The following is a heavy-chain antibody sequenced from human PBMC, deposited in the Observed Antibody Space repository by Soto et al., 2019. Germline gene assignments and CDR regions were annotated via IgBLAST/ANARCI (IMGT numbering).Heavy chain of an antibody. CDR2: ISGSGGST. V-gene: IGHV3-23*01. J-gene: IGHJ4*02. CDR3: AKVGAVLLWFGELVRAQDHDDY. Sequence: GGSLRLSCAASGFTFSSYAMSWVRQAPGKGLEWVSAISGSGGSTYYADSVKGRFTISRDNSKNTLYLQMNSLRAEDTAVYYCAKVGAVLLWFGELVRAQDHDDYWGQGTLVTVSS. D-gene: IGHD3-10*01. CDR1: GFTFSSYA.